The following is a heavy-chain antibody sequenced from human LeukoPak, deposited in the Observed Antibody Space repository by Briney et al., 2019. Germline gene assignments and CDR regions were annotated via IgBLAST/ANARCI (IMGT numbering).Heavy chain of an antibody. J-gene: IGHJ3*02. CDR3: ARVAVGGTRAFDI. CDR2: ISSSGSTI. V-gene: IGHV3-48*03. D-gene: IGHD6-19*01. CDR1: GFTFSSYE. Sequence: GGSLRLSCAASGFTFSSYEMNWVRQAPGKGLEWVSYISSSGSTIYYADSAKGRFTISRDNAKNSLYLQMNSLRAEDTAVYYCARVAVGGTRAFDIWGQGTMVTVSS.